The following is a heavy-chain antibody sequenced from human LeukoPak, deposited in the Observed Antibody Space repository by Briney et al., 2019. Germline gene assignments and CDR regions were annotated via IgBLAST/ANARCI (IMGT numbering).Heavy chain of an antibody. Sequence: SETLSLTCTVSGGSISSYYWSWIRQPPGKGLEWIGYIYYSGSTNYNPSLKSRVTISVDTSKNQFSLKLSSVTAADTAVYYCASSAYDILTGYYTFFDYWGQGTLGTVSS. V-gene: IGHV4-59*01. D-gene: IGHD3-9*01. J-gene: IGHJ4*02. CDR2: IYYSGST. CDR1: GGSISSYY. CDR3: ASSAYDILTGYYTFFDY.